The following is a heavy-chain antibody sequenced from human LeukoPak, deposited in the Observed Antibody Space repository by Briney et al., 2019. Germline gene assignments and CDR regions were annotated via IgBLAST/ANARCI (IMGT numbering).Heavy chain of an antibody. V-gene: IGHV4-30-2*05. CDR1: GGSISSGGYS. CDR2: IYYSGST. J-gene: IGHJ6*02. D-gene: IGHD2-2*01. CDR3: AREPLVVPAAISYYGMDV. Sequence: SQTLSLTCAVSGGSISSGGYSWSWIRQPPGKGLEWIGYIYYSGSTYYNPSLKSRVTISVDTSKNQFSLKLSSVTAADTAVYYCAREPLVVPAAISYYGMDVWGQGTTVTVSS.